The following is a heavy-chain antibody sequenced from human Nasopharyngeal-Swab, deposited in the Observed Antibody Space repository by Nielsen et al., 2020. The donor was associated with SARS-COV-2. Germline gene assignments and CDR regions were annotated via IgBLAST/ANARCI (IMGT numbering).Heavy chain of an antibody. J-gene: IGHJ4*02. Sequence: SVKVSCTASVGTFSSYAISWVRQAPGQGLEWMGGIIPILGIANYAQKFQGRVTITADKSTSTAYMELSSLRSEDTAVYYCAREEELLNYWGQGTLVTVSS. V-gene: IGHV1-69*10. CDR3: AREEELLNY. CDR2: IIPILGIA. D-gene: IGHD3-10*01. CDR1: VGTFSSYA.